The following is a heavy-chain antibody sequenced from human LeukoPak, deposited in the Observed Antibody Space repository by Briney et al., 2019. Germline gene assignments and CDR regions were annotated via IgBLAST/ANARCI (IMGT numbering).Heavy chain of an antibody. CDR3: ARVLDTAMVGWYFDL. CDR2: IYYSGST. J-gene: IGHJ2*01. CDR1: GGSISSGDYY. D-gene: IGHD5-18*01. Sequence: SQTLSLTCTVSGGSISSGDYYWSWIRQPPGEGLEWIGYIYYSGSTYYNPSLKSRVTISVDTSKNQFSLKLSSVTAADTAVYYCARVLDTAMVGWYFDLWGRGTLVTVSS. V-gene: IGHV4-30-4*01.